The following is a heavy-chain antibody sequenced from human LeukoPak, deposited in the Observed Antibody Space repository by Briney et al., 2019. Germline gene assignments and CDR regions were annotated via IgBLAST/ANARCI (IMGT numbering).Heavy chain of an antibody. CDR2: ISYDAKSN. CDR1: GFTFSSYG. V-gene: IGHV3-30*18. J-gene: IGHJ4*02. CDR3: AKSHHVTAIDY. Sequence: GGSLRLSCAPSGFTFSSYGMHWVRQVPGKGLEWVAVISYDAKSNYHVDSVKGRFTISRDNTKNSLYLQMNSLRADDTAVYYCAKSHHVTAIDYWGQGTLVTVSS. D-gene: IGHD2-21*02.